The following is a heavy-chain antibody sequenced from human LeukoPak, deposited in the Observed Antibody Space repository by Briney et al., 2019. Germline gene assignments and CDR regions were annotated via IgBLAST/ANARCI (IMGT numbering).Heavy chain of an antibody. CDR2: IIPILSIA. Sequence: SVKVSCKASGYSFTNYGISWVRQAPGQGLEWMGRIIPILSIANSAQKFQGRVTITADKSTSTAYMELSSLRSEDTAVYYCARDDRVSAFDIWGQGTMVTVSS. V-gene: IGHV1-69*04. J-gene: IGHJ3*02. CDR1: GYSFTNYG. CDR3: ARDDRVSAFDI. D-gene: IGHD6-13*01.